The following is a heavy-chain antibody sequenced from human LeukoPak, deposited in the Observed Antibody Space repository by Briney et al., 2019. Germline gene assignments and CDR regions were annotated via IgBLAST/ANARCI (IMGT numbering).Heavy chain of an antibody. CDR1: GYTFTGYY. CDR3: ARVTDSSGYYLVVGYFDY. CDR2: INPNSGGT. J-gene: IGHJ4*02. V-gene: IGHV1-2*02. Sequence: GASVKVSCKASGYTFTGYYMHWVRQAPGQGLEWMGWINPNSGGTNYAQKFQGRVTMTRDTSISTAYMELSRLRSDDTAVYYCARVTDSSGYYLVVGYFDYWGQGTLVTVSS. D-gene: IGHD3-22*01.